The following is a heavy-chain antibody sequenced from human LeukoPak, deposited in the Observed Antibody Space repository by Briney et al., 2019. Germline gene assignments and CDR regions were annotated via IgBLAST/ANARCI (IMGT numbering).Heavy chain of an antibody. CDR3: ARGSWSGYYPFDY. Sequence: SVKVSCKASGGTFSSYAISWVRQAPGQGLEWMGGIIPIFGTANYAQKFQGRVTITTDESTSTAYMELSSLRSEDTAVYYCARGSWSGYYPFDYWGQGTLVTVSS. CDR2: IIPIFGTA. CDR1: GGTFSSYA. J-gene: IGHJ4*02. V-gene: IGHV1-69*05. D-gene: IGHD3-3*01.